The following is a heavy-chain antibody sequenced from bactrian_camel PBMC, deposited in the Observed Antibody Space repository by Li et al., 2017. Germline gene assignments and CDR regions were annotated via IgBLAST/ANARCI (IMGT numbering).Heavy chain of an antibody. CDR1: GYIFSSCG. CDR2: ISSDGST. D-gene: IGHD3*01. V-gene: IGHV3S55*01. Sequence: HVQLVESGGGSVQAGGSLKLSCAASGYIFSSCGMGWYRQAPGKERELVSTISSDGSTSYADSVKGRFTISQDNAKSTTWLQMNNLKLDDTAMYYCAPDSSPQMGCYWTRGTQVTVS. J-gene: IGHJ4*01. CDR3: APDSSPQMGCY.